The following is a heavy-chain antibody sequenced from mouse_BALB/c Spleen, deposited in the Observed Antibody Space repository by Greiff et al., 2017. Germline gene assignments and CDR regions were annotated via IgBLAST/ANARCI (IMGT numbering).Heavy chain of an antibody. D-gene: IGHD3-3*01. V-gene: IGHV5-6-3*01. J-gene: IGHJ4*01. CDR1: GFTFSSYG. CDR2: INSNGGST. Sequence: EVQLVESGGGLVQPGGSLKLSCAASGFTFSSYGMSWVRQTPDKRLELVATINSNGGSTYYPDSVKGRFTISRDNAKNTLYLQMSSLKSEDTAMYYCARDIPGRGAMDYWGQGTSVTVSS. CDR3: ARDIPGRGAMDY.